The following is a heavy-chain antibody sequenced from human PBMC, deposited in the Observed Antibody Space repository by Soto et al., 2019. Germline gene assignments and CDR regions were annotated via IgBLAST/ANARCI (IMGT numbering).Heavy chain of an antibody. Sequence: GASVKVSCKGSGYTFTSYAMHWVRQAPGQRLEWMGWINAGNGNTKYSQKFQGRVTITRDTSASTAYMELSSLRSEDTAVYYCAVGAYDFWSGYFFDPWGQGTLVTVSS. CDR2: INAGNGNT. V-gene: IGHV1-3*01. CDR3: AVGAYDFWSGYFFDP. CDR1: GYTFTSYA. J-gene: IGHJ5*02. D-gene: IGHD3-3*01.